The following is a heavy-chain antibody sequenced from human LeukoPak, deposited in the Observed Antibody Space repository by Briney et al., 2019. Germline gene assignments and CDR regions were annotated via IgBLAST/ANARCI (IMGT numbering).Heavy chain of an antibody. CDR2: IRYDGDNK. J-gene: IGHJ4*02. D-gene: IGHD7-27*01. Sequence: GGSLRLSCAASGFSFSSYGMHWVRQAPGKGLEWVAFIRYDGDNKYYADSVKGRFTISRDNSKNTLYLQMNSLRPEDTAVYFCAKDRSWGMNSAEYWGQGTLVTVSS. CDR3: AKDRSWGMNSAEY. V-gene: IGHV3-30*02. CDR1: GFSFSSYG.